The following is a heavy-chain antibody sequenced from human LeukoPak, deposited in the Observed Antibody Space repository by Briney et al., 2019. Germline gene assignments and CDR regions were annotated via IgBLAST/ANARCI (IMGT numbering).Heavy chain of an antibody. Sequence: GGSLRLSCTASGFIVSSNYMNWVRQAPGKGLEWVSVIYSGGSSKYADSVKGRFTISRDISKNTLYLQMNSLRAEDTAVYYCARERGYTGSYFYDYWGQGTLVTVSS. CDR1: GFIVSSNY. V-gene: IGHV3-66*01. CDR3: ARERGYTGSYFYDY. D-gene: IGHD1-26*01. J-gene: IGHJ4*02. CDR2: IYSGGSS.